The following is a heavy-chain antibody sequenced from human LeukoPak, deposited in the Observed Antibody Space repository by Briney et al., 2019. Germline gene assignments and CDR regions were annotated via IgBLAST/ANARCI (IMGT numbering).Heavy chain of an antibody. CDR1: GGSISSSSYY. D-gene: IGHD4-17*01. Sequence: PSETLSLTCTVSGGSISSSSYYWGWIRQPPGKGLEWIGSIYYSGSTYYNPSLKSRVTISVDTSKNQFSLKLSPVTAADTAMYYCVGENGDYAYDYWGQGTLVIVSS. J-gene: IGHJ4*02. CDR3: VGENGDYAYDY. CDR2: IYYSGST. V-gene: IGHV4-39*07.